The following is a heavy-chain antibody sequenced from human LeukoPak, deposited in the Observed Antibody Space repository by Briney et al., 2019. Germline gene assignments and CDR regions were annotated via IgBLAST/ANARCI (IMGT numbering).Heavy chain of an antibody. CDR3: AKDVHVDTAMGPFDS. D-gene: IGHD5-18*01. Sequence: GRSLRLSCAASGFTFDDYAMHWVRQAPGKGLEWVSGISWNSGSIGYADSVKGRFTISRDNAKNYLYLQMNSLRAEDTALYYCAKDVHVDTAMGPFDSWGQGTLVTVSS. CDR2: ISWNSGSI. J-gene: IGHJ4*02. CDR1: GFTFDDYA. V-gene: IGHV3-9*01.